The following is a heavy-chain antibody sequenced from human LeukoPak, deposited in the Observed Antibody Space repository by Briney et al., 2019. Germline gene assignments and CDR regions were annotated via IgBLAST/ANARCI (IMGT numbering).Heavy chain of an antibody. Sequence: GASVKVSCKASGGTFNSYAISWVRQAPGRGLEWMGGIIPIFGTANHAQKFQGRVTITTDESTSTAYMELSSLRSEDTAVYYCARARSPSSGYLLRDHNWFDPWGQGTLVTVTS. CDR1: GGTFNSYA. J-gene: IGHJ5*02. CDR3: ARARSPSSGYLLRDHNWFDP. CDR2: IIPIFGTA. D-gene: IGHD3-22*01. V-gene: IGHV1-69*05.